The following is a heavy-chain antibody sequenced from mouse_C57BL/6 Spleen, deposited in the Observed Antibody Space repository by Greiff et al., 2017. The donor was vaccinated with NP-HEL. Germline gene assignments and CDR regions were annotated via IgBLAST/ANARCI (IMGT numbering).Heavy chain of an antibody. CDR3: ASSRYDYDIAY. J-gene: IGHJ3*01. D-gene: IGHD2-4*01. Sequence: VQLQQSGAELARPGASVKMSCKASGYTFTSYTMHWVKQRPGQGLEWIGYINPSSGYTKYNQKFKDKATLTADKSSSTAYMQLSSLTSEDSAVYYCASSRYDYDIAYWGQGTLVTVSA. V-gene: IGHV1-4*01. CDR2: INPSSGYT. CDR1: GYTFTSYT.